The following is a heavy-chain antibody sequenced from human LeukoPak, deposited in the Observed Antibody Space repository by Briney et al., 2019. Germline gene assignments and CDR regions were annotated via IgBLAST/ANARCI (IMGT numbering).Heavy chain of an antibody. J-gene: IGHJ4*02. Sequence: GGSLRLSCAASGFTFSSYSMNWVRQAPGKGLEWVSSISGSSSYLNYADSVKGRFTISRDNAENSLYLQMNNLRAEDTAVYYCARIGDDYNEYVDYWDQGTLVTVSS. D-gene: IGHD5-24*01. V-gene: IGHV3-21*01. CDR1: GFTFSSYS. CDR2: ISGSSSYL. CDR3: ARIGDDYNEYVDY.